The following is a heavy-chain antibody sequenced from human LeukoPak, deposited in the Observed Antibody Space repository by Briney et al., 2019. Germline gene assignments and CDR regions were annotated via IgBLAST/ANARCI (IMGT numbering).Heavy chain of an antibody. CDR3: ARDRDYYDSSGYHWSGFDY. J-gene: IGHJ4*02. CDR1: GYSISSGYY. Sequence: SETLSLTCTVSGYSISSGYYWGWIRQPPGKGLEWIGSIYHSGSTYYNPSLKSRVTISVDKSKDQFSLKLSSVTAADTAVYYCARDRDYYDSSGYHWSGFDYWGQGTLVTVSS. D-gene: IGHD3-22*01. CDR2: IYHSGST. V-gene: IGHV4-38-2*02.